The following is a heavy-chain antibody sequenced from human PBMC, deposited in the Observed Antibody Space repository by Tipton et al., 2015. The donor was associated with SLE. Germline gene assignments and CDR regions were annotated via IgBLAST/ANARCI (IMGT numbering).Heavy chain of an antibody. CDR1: GGSITNHY. V-gene: IGHV4-59*11. CDR3: ATFRDTNSFAGMDV. CDR2: IYYTGST. D-gene: IGHD2-8*01. Sequence: TLSLTCTVSGGSITNHYWSWIRQPPGRGLEWIGSIYYTGSTTYNPSLASRITISVDTSKTRFSLELRSATAADTAVYYCATFRDTNSFAGMDVWGQGTTVIVSS. J-gene: IGHJ6*02.